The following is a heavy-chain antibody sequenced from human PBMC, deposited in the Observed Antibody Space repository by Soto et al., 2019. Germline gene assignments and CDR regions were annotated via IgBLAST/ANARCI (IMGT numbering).Heavy chain of an antibody. CDR2: IKSKTDGGKT. J-gene: IGHJ5*02. D-gene: IGHD2-2*01. V-gene: IGHV3-15*07. CDR3: TTGLPANVIDRVVFDP. Sequence: GGSLKISCAAHGFTFSNTRMNCVRQAPGKGLEWVSRIKSKTDGGKTDYAAPVKGRFTISRDESKDTLYLQMSSLKTEDTAVYYCTTGLPANVIDRVVFDPWGQGTMVIVSS. CDR1: GFTFSNTR.